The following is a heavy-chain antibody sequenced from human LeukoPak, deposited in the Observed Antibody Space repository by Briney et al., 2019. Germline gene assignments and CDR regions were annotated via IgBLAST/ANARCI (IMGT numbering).Heavy chain of an antibody. D-gene: IGHD2-2*03. CDR3: AKHGYCSGISCFFDF. CDR2: ISGSGPYT. CDR1: GFTFSSYA. V-gene: IGHV3-23*01. J-gene: IGHJ4*01. Sequence: GGSLRLSCAASGFTFSSYAMSWVRQAPGKGLEWVSGISGSGPYTFYTDSVKGRFTISRDSSKNTLYLQMNSLRAEDTALYYCAKHGYCSGISCFFDFWGHGDLCTVSS.